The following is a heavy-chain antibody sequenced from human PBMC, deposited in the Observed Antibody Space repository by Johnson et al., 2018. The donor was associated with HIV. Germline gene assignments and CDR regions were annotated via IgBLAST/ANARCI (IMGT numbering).Heavy chain of an antibody. CDR3: ARAIEVVVYAIRGRAFDI. CDR2: ISGSGGST. D-gene: IGHD2-8*02. Sequence: VQLVESGGGLVQPGGSLRLSCAASGFTFSSYAMSWVRQAPGKGLEWVSAISGSGGSTYYADSVKGRFTISRDNSKNTLYLQMNSLRAEDTALYYCARAIEVVVYAIRGRAFDIWGQGTMVTVSS. CDR1: GFTFSSYA. V-gene: IGHV3-23*04. J-gene: IGHJ3*02.